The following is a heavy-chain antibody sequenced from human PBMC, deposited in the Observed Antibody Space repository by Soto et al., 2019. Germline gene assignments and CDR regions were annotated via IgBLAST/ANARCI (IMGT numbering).Heavy chain of an antibody. CDR2: INAGNGDT. D-gene: IGHD5-12*01. J-gene: IGHJ4*02. Sequence: QVQLVQSGAEVKKPGASVKISCKASGITYTTYPIHWVRQAPGQGLEWIGWINAGNGDTRYSQRFQGRVTLTRDTSATTTYMDLSSLRSADTSIYYCARAISGYVTWGQGTLVTVSS. CDR3: ARAISGYVT. CDR1: GITYTTYP. V-gene: IGHV1-3*01.